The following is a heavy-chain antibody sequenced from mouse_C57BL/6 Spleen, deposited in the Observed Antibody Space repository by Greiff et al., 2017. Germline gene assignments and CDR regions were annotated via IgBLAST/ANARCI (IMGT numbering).Heavy chain of an antibody. V-gene: IGHV5-16*01. J-gene: IGHJ2*01. CDR3: ARGPTIYYFDY. CDR2: INYDGSST. Sequence: DVTLVESEGGLVQPGSSMKLSCTASGFTFSDYYMAWVRQVPEKGLEWVANINYDGSSTYYLDSLKSRFIISRDNAKNILYLQMSSLKSEDTATYYCARGPTIYYFDYWGQGTTLTVSS. D-gene: IGHD2-10*01. CDR1: GFTFSDYY.